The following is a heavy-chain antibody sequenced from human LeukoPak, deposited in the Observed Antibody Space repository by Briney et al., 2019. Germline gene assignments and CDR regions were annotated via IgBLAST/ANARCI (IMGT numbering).Heavy chain of an antibody. CDR2: IWYDGSYK. Sequence: GSLRLSCVASGFSFSSYGMHWVRQAPGKGLEWVAVIWYDGSYKYYADSVKGRFTISRDNSKNTLYLQMNSLRVEDTAVYYCARGVPYYYDSSGYYCNYWGQGTLVTVSS. D-gene: IGHD3-22*01. CDR1: GFSFSSYG. J-gene: IGHJ4*02. CDR3: ARGVPYYYDSSGYYCNY. V-gene: IGHV3-33*01.